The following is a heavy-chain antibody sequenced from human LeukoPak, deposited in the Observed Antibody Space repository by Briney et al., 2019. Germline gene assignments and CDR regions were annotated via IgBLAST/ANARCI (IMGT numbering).Heavy chain of an antibody. D-gene: IGHD6-19*01. CDR2: VKEDGSDR. V-gene: IGHV3-7*05. CDR1: GFTFSSHW. Sequence: GGSLRLSCAASGFTFSSHWMSWVRQAPGEGLEWVANVKEDGSDRQYVDSVKGRFTISRDNAKNSLYLQMDSLRAEDTAVYYCVRYSGADDFEFWGQGTMVTVS. J-gene: IGHJ3*01. CDR3: VRYSGADDFEF.